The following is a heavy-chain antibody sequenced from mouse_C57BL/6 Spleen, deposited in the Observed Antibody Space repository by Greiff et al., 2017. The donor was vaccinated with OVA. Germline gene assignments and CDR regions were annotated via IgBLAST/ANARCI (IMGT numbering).Heavy chain of an antibody. V-gene: IGHV1-64*01. CDR3: ARRPADCDWFAY. Sequence: QVQLQQPGAELVKPGASVKLSCKASGYTFTSYWMHWVKQRPGQGLEWIGMIHPNSGSTNYNEKFKSKATLTVDKSSSTAYMQLSSLTSEDSAVYYCARRPADCDWFAYWGQGTLVTVSA. D-gene: IGHD1-2*01. CDR2: IHPNSGST. J-gene: IGHJ3*01. CDR1: GYTFTSYW.